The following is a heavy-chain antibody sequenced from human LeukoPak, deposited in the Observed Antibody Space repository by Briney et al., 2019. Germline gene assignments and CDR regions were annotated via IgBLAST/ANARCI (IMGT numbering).Heavy chain of an antibody. CDR2: IRYDGSNK. V-gene: IGHV3-30*02. J-gene: IGHJ4*02. D-gene: IGHD2-8*01. CDR1: GFTFSSYG. Sequence: PGGSLRLSCAASGFTFSSYGMHWVRQAPGKGLEWVAFIRYDGSNKYYADSVKGRFTISRDNSKNTLYLQMNSLRAEDTAVYYCANLGYCTNGVCYTRLFDYWGQGTLVTVSS. CDR3: ANLGYCTNGVCYTRLFDY.